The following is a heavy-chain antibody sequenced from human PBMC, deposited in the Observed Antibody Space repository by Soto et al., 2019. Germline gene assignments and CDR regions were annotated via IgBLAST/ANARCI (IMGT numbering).Heavy chain of an antibody. CDR2: ISGSGGST. CDR3: AKGRVATINYFDY. CDR1: GFTFSSYA. J-gene: IGHJ4*02. D-gene: IGHD5-12*01. V-gene: IGHV3-23*01. Sequence: GGSLRLSCAASGFTFSSYAMSWVRQAPGKGLEWVSAISGSGGSTYYADSVKGRFTISRDNSKNTLYLQMNSLRAEDAAVYYCAKGRVATINYFDYWGQGTLVTVSS.